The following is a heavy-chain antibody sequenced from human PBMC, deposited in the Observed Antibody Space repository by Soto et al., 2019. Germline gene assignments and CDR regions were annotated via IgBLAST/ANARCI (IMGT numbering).Heavy chain of an antibody. J-gene: IGHJ3*02. CDR2: IYWDDDK. CDR3: AHSQSTWDIFDI. CDR1: GFSLSTSGVG. Sequence: QITLKQSGPTLVKPTQTLTLTCTLSGFSLSTSGVGVGWIRQPPGKALEWLGLIYWDDDKRYSPSLKSRLTFTKDTSKNQVVPTTTNMDPVDTATYYCAHSQSTWDIFDIWGQGTMVTVSS. D-gene: IGHD7-27*01. V-gene: IGHV2-5*02.